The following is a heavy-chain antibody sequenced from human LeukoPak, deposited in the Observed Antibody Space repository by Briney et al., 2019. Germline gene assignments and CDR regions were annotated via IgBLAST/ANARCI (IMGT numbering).Heavy chain of an antibody. J-gene: IGHJ4*02. D-gene: IGHD3-10*01. CDR2: ISANGGGT. CDR3: AKLASDTMVQGVTTDY. V-gene: IGHV3-23*01. Sequence: PGGSLRLSCAASGFTFSSYAMSWVRQAPGKGLEWVSSISANGGGTYYADSVKGRFSVSRDNSRNTLYLQVTSLRAEDTAVYYCAKLASDTMVQGVTTDYWGQGTLVTVSS. CDR1: GFTFSSYA.